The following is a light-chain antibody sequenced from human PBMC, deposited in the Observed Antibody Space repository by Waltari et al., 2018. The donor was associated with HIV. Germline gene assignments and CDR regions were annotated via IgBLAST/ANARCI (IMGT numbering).Light chain of an antibody. Sequence: DIQMTQSPSTLSASVGDRVTITCRASQTIGVWLAWYQQKPGQAPKILIYKASTLETGVPSRLSGSGSGTEFTLTIGGLQPDDFATYYCQHYNGYPWTFGQGTKVEMK. J-gene: IGKJ1*01. V-gene: IGKV1-5*03. CDR3: QHYNGYPWT. CDR2: KAS. CDR1: QTIGVW.